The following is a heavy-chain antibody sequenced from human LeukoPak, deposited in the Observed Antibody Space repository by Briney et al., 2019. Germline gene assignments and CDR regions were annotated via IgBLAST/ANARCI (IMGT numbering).Heavy chain of an antibody. CDR3: ARRGTGTQGGHDY. CDR2: IYHSGST. Sequence: PSETLSLTCAVSGYSISSGYYWGWIRQPQGKGLEWIGSIYHSGSTYYNPSLKSRVTISVDTSKHQFSLKLSSVTAADTTVYYCARRGTGTQGGHDYGGQGTLVTVSS. J-gene: IGHJ4*02. V-gene: IGHV4-38-2*01. D-gene: IGHD3-10*01. CDR1: GYSISSGYY.